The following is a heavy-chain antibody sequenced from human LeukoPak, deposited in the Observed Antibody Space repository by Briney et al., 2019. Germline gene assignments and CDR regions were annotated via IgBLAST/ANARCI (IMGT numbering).Heavy chain of an antibody. Sequence: GGSLRLSCAASGFTFSSYSMNWVRQAPGKGLEWVSSISSSSSYIYYADSVKGRFTISRDNAKNSLYLQMNSLRAEDTAVYYCARDLEYCSGGSCYDLDYWGQGTLVTVSS. CDR1: GFTFSSYS. D-gene: IGHD2-15*01. J-gene: IGHJ4*02. CDR2: ISSSSSYI. CDR3: ARDLEYCSGGSCYDLDY. V-gene: IGHV3-21*01.